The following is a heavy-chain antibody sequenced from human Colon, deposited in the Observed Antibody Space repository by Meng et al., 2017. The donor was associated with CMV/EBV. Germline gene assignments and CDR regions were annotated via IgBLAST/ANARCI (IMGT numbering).Heavy chain of an antibody. CDR1: GGSFTTNSYF. J-gene: IGHJ4*02. CDR3: ARGVLNFFDY. CDR2: IYNSGST. Sequence: QVQLEGLGPGLVKPSETLALPCSVSGGSFTTNSYFWAWIRQPPGKGLEYIGSIYNSGSTYYNASLKSRVTMSVDTSKNQFSLKLSSVTAADTAKYYCARGVLNFFDYWGQGTLVTVSS. V-gene: IGHV4-39*07. D-gene: IGHD3-10*01.